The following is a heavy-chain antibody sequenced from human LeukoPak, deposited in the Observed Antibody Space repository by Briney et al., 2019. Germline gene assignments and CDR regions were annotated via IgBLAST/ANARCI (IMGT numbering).Heavy chain of an antibody. V-gene: IGHV3-23*01. D-gene: IGHD3/OR15-3a*01. CDR2: ISGSGTIT. Sequence: PGGSLRLSCEISGFIFSSYAMSWVRQAPGKGLEWVSYISGSGTITYYADSVKGRFTISRDNSKKTLDLQMNSLTVEDTALYYCAKDRGPGFLHDWTVSSWGQGTRVTVSS. CDR3: AKDRGPGFLHDWTVSS. CDR1: GFIFSSYA. J-gene: IGHJ4*02.